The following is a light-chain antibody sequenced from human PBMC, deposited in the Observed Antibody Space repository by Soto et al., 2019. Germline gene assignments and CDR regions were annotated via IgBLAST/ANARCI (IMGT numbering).Light chain of an antibody. J-gene: IGKJ4*01. CDR3: QQYGSSPLT. CDR1: QSVSSSF. Sequence: DIVLTQSPGTLSSSPGERATLSCRASQSVSSSFLAWYQQKPGKAPRLLIYGASSRATGIPDRFSGSGSGTDFTLTISRLEPEDVAVYYCQQYGSSPLTFGGGTKVEIK. V-gene: IGKV3-20*01. CDR2: GAS.